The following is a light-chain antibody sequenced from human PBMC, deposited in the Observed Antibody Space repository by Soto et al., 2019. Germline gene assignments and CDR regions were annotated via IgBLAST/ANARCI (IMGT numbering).Light chain of an antibody. CDR2: GAS. V-gene: IGKV1-5*02. CDR1: QSISSW. Sequence: DIHMTQSPSALSALVGGRGTSVCRASQSISSWLAWYQQKPGKAPNLLIYGASNLESGVPSRFSGSGSGTEFTLTISSLQPDDFATYYRQPYATYGTFGTGTKVDI. CDR3: QPYATYGT. J-gene: IGKJ1*01.